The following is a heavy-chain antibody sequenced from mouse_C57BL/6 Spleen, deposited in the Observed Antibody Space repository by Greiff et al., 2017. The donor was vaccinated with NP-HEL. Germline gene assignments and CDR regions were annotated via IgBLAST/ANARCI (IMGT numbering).Heavy chain of an antibody. D-gene: IGHD1-1*01. CDR2: ISDGGSYT. J-gene: IGHJ1*03. Sequence: EVQGVESGGGLAKPGGSLKLSCAASGFTFSSYAMSWVRQTPEKRLEWVATISDGGSYTYYPDNVKGRFTLPRDNAKNNLYLQMSHLKSEDTALYYCAREPSSTTVVRWYCDVWGTGTTVTVSA. CDR1: GFTFSSYA. V-gene: IGHV5-4*01. CDR3: AREPSSTTVVRWYCDV.